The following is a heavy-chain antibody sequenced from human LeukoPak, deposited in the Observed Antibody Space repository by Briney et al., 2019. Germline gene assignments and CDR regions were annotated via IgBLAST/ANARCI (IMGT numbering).Heavy chain of an antibody. CDR1: GGSISGSSYY. J-gene: IGHJ5*02. CDR3: ARQADDFWSGYYNWFDP. D-gene: IGHD3-3*01. V-gene: IGHV4-39*01. Sequence: SETLSLTCTVSGGSISGSSYYWGWIRQPPGKGLEWIGSIYYSGSTYYNPSLKSRVTISVDTSKNQFSLKLSSVTAADTAVYYCARQADDFWSGYYNWFDPWGQGTLVTVSS. CDR2: IYYSGST.